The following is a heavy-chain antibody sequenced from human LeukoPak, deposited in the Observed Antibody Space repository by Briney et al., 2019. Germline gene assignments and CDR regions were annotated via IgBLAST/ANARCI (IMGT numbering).Heavy chain of an antibody. CDR1: GGSISSSSYY. D-gene: IGHD3-10*01. Sequence: LETLSLTCTVSGGSISSSSYYWGWIRQPPGKGLEWIGSIYYSGSTYYNPSLKSRVTISVDTSKNQFSLKLSSVTAADTAVYYCAREITMVRGVRREDWFDPWGQGTLVTVSS. CDR3: AREITMVRGVRREDWFDP. V-gene: IGHV4-39*07. J-gene: IGHJ5*02. CDR2: IYYSGST.